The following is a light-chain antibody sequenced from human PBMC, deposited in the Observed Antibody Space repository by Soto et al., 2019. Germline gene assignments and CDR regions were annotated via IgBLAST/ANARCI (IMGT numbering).Light chain of an antibody. J-gene: IGKJ1*01. CDR1: QSVSSSY. V-gene: IGKV3-20*01. CDR3: QQYGSSPST. Sequence: EIVITQSPATLSLSPGERATLSCRASQSVSSSYLAWYQQKPGQAPRLLIYGASSRATGIPDRFSGSGSGTDFTLTISRLEPEDFAVYYCQQYGSSPSTFGQGTKVDIK. CDR2: GAS.